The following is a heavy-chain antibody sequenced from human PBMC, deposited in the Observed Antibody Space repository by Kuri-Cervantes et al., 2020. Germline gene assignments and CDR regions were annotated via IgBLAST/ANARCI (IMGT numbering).Heavy chain of an antibody. Sequence: ESLKISCTVSGASITSSSYYWGWIRQPPGKGLDWIGSIYYRGSTYYNPSLKSRVTISVDTSKNRFSLKLSSLTAADTAVYYCARGLDKGGSYYYMDVWGKGTTVTVSS. CDR3: ARGLDKGGSYYYMDV. V-gene: IGHV4-39*01. D-gene: IGHD3-16*01. CDR2: IYYRGST. J-gene: IGHJ6*03. CDR1: GASITSSSYY.